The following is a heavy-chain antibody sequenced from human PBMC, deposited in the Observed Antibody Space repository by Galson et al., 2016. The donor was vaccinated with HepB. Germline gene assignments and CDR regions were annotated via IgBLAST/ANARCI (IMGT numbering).Heavy chain of an antibody. CDR1: GFTFRTHW. Sequence: SLRLSCAASGFTFRTHWMHWVRQTPGKGLVWVSRINPDETTTTYADSVKGRFTVSRDNAKSTLYLQMNSLRAEDTAVYYGARGGYEPFDDWGQGTLVTVSS. CDR2: INPDETTT. D-gene: IGHD5-12*01. V-gene: IGHV3-74*03. J-gene: IGHJ4*02. CDR3: ARGGYEPFDD.